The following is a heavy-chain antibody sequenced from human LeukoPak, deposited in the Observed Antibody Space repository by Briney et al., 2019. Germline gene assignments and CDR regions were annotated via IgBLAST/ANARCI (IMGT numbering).Heavy chain of an antibody. D-gene: IGHD6-19*01. V-gene: IGHV4-39*07. CDR1: GGSISSSSYY. CDR3: ANLQGIAVAGPNRYFDY. Sequence: PSETLSLTCTVSGGSISSSSYYWGWIRQPPGKGLEWIGSIYYSGSTYYNPSLKSRVTISVDTSKNQFSLKLSSVTAADTAVYYCANLQGIAVAGPNRYFDYWGQGTLVTVS. CDR2: IYYSGST. J-gene: IGHJ4*02.